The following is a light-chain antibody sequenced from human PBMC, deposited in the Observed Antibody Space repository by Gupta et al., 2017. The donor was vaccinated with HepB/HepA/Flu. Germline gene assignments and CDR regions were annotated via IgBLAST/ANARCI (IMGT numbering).Light chain of an antibody. Sequence: DIQMTQYPSTLSASVGDRVTITCRASQSISSWLAWYQQKPGKAPKLLIYKASRVESGVPSRFSGSGSGTEFTLTISSLQPDDFATYYCQQENSYPWTFGQGTKVEIK. CDR1: QSISSW. V-gene: IGKV1-5*03. CDR3: QQENSYPWT. CDR2: KAS. J-gene: IGKJ1*01.